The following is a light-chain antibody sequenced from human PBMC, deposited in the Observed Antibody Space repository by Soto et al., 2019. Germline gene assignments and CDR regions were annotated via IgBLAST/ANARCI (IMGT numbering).Light chain of an antibody. CDR1: SSDVGRYNY. Sequence: QSVLTQPASVSGSPGQSITISCTGTSSDVGRYNYVSWYQQHPGKAPQLIVYDVRNRPSGVSNRFSGSKSANTASLTISGLQADDEADYYCNSYTTTSTLVFGGGTKLTVL. CDR3: NSYTTTSTLV. J-gene: IGLJ2*01. V-gene: IGLV2-14*03. CDR2: DVR.